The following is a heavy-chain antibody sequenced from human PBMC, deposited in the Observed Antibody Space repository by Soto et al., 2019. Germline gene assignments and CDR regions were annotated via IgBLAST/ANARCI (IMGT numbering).Heavy chain of an antibody. CDR1: GFTFSSYG. Sequence: PGGSLRLSCAASGFTFSSYGMHWVRQAPGKGLEWVAVISYDGSNKYYADSVKGRFTISRDNSKNTLYLQMNSLRAEDTAVYYCAKDSSYGDYYWEYYYGMDVWGQGTAVTVSS. D-gene: IGHD4-17*01. J-gene: IGHJ6*02. V-gene: IGHV3-30*18. CDR3: AKDSSYGDYYWEYYYGMDV. CDR2: ISYDGSNK.